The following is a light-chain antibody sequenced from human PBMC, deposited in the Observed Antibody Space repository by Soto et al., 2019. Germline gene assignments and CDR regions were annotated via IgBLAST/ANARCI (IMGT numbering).Light chain of an antibody. CDR1: SSNIGAGYD. V-gene: IGLV1-40*01. Sequence: QSVLTQPPSVSGAPGQRVTISCTGSSSNIGAGYDVHWYQQLPGTAPKLLIYGNSNRPSGVPDRFSGPKSGTSASLAITGLQAEDEADYYCQAYDSSLSGVLFGGGTKLTVL. CDR3: QAYDSSLSGVL. CDR2: GNS. J-gene: IGLJ2*01.